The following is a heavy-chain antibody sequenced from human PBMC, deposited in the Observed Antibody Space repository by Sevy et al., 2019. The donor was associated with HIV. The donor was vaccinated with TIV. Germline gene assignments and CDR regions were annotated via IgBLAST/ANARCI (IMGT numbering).Heavy chain of an antibody. D-gene: IGHD3-22*01. CDR1: GFTFSSYG. Sequence: GSLRLSCAASGFTFSSYGMHWVRQAPGKGLEWVAVISYDGSNKYYADSVKGRFTISRDNSKNTLYLQMNSLRAEDTAVYYCAKADSSGYYYLDYWGQGTLVTVSS. J-gene: IGHJ4*02. CDR2: ISYDGSNK. V-gene: IGHV3-30*18. CDR3: AKADSSGYYYLDY.